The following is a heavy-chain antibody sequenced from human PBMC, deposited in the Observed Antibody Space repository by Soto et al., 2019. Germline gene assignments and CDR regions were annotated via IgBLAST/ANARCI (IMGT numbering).Heavy chain of an antibody. J-gene: IGHJ5*02. CDR3: ARATYNWRGNWFDP. V-gene: IGHV4-34*01. CDR2: INHSGST. CDR1: GGSFSGYY. D-gene: IGHD1-20*01. Sequence: PSETLSLTCAVYGGSFSGYYWSWIRQPPGKGLEWIGEINHSGSTNYNPSLKSRVTISVDTSKNQFSLKLSSVTAADTAVYYCARATYNWRGNWFDPWGQGTLVTVSS.